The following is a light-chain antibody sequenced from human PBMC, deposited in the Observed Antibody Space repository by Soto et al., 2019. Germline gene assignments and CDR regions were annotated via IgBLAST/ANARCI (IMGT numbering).Light chain of an antibody. Sequence: EIVLTQSPATLSLSPGERATLSCRASQSVSGQLVWYRQKTGQAPGLLIYDTSNRATGIPDRFSGSGSGTDYTLTISGLKPEDFAVYYCQQRNGWPLTFGGGSKVEI. CDR1: QSVSGQ. V-gene: IGKV3-11*01. J-gene: IGKJ4*01. CDR3: QQRNGWPLT. CDR2: DTS.